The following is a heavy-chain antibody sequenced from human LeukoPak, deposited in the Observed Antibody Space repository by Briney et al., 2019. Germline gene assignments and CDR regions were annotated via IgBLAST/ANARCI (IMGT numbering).Heavy chain of an antibody. V-gene: IGHV3-7*01. J-gene: IGHJ6*03. CDR2: IKQDGSEK. Sequence: GGSLRLSCAASGFTFSSYWMSWVRQAPGKGLEWVANIKQDGSEKYYVDSVKGRFTISRDNAKNSLYVQMNSLRAEDTAVYYCARASPITMVRGVSYMDVWGKGTTVTVSS. D-gene: IGHD3-10*01. CDR1: GFTFSSYW. CDR3: ARASPITMVRGVSYMDV.